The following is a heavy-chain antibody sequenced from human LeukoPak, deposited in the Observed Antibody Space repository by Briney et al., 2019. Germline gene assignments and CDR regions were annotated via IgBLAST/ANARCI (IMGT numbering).Heavy chain of an antibody. D-gene: IGHD2-2*02. V-gene: IGHV1-2*02. CDR3: ARDGGCCSSTSCYTGLDY. J-gene: IGHJ4*02. CDR2: INPNSGGT. CDR1: GYTFTGYY. Sequence: WASVKVSCKASGYTFTGYYMHWVRQAPGQGLEWMGWINPNSGGTNYAQKFQGRVTMTRDTSISTAYMELSRLRSDDTAVYYCARDGGCCSSTSCYTGLDYWGQGTLVTVSS.